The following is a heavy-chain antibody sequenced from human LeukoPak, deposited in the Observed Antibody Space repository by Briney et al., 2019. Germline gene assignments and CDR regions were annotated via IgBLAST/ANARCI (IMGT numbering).Heavy chain of an antibody. CDR1: GYTFTGYY. D-gene: IGHD2/OR15-2a*01. CDR2: INAGNGNT. J-gene: IGHJ6*02. V-gene: IGHV1-3*01. CDR3: ARAYATTDYGMDV. Sequence: ASVKVSCKASGYTFTGYYMHWVRQAPGQRLEWMGWINAGNGNTKYSQKFQGRVTITRDTSASTAYMELSSLRSEDTAVYYCARAYATTDYGMDVWGQGTTVTVSS.